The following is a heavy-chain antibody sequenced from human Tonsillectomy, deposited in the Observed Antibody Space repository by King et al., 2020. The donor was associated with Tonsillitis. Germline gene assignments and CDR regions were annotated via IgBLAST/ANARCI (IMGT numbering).Heavy chain of an antibody. Sequence: QLVQSGAEVKKPGASVKVSCKASGYTFTNYGISGVRQAPGQGLEWMGGVSAYNGNTNYAQKFQGRVTMTTDTSTRTAYMDLRSLRSDDTAVYYCARDLGYCTSTSCYRNWFDPWGQGTLVTVSS. CDR3: ARDLGYCTSTSCYRNWFDP. J-gene: IGHJ5*02. V-gene: IGHV1-18*01. D-gene: IGHD2-2*02. CDR2: VSAYNGNT. CDR1: GYTFTNYG.